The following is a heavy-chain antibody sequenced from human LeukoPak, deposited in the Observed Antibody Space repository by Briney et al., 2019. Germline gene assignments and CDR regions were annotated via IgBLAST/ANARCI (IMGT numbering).Heavy chain of an antibody. V-gene: IGHV3-23*01. D-gene: IGHD3-22*01. J-gene: IGHJ4*02. CDR2: ISGSGGST. Sequence: QSGGSLRLSCAASGFTFSSYAMSWVRQAPGKGLEWVSAISGSGGSTYYADSVKGRFTISRDNSKNTLYLQMNSLRAEDTAVYYCAKDGGYYYDSSGRIFDYWGQGTLVTVSS. CDR3: AKDGGYYYDSSGRIFDY. CDR1: GFTFSSYA.